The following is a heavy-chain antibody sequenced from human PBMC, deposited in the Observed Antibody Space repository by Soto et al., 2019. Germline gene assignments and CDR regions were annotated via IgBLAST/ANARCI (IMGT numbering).Heavy chain of an antibody. CDR3: ARDNRHRVDYGLDV. D-gene: IGHD2-15*01. CDR2: ILHSGSA. V-gene: IGHV4-59*02. CDR1: RGSVGLDD. J-gene: IGHJ6*02. Sequence: LALSCAVCRGSVGLDDRSFIRKPPGKGLEWIGYILHSGSANYNPSLSSRVTMSIDTSKNQFSLKLTSVTAADTAVYYCARDNRHRVDYGLDVWGQGTSVTVSS.